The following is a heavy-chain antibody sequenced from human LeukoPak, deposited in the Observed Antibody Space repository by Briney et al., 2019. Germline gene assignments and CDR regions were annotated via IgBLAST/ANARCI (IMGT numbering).Heavy chain of an antibody. CDR1: GYTFTSYD. D-gene: IGHD4-17*01. CDR3: AREEGPVDGDYGAAPDY. Sequence: GASVKVSCKASGYTFTSYDINWVRQATGQGLEWMGWMNPNSGNTGYAQKFQGRVTITRNTSISTAYMELSRLRSDDTAVYYCAREEGPVDGDYGAAPDYWGQGTLVTVSS. CDR2: MNPNSGNT. V-gene: IGHV1-8*03. J-gene: IGHJ4*02.